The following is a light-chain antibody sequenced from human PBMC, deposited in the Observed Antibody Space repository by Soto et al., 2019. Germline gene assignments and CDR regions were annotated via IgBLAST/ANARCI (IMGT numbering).Light chain of an antibody. Sequence: QSVPTQPPSASGSPGQSVTISCTGTSSDVGAYKYVSWYQQHPGKAPRLLIYEVTKRPSGVPDRFSGSKSGNTASLSVSGLQSEDEADYYCSSNVGTNKMVFGGGTKLTVL. CDR1: SSDVGAYKY. V-gene: IGLV2-8*01. CDR3: SSNVGTNKMV. J-gene: IGLJ2*01. CDR2: EVT.